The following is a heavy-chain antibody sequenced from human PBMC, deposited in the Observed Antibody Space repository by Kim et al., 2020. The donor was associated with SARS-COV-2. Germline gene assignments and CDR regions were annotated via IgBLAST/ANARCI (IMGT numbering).Heavy chain of an antibody. J-gene: IGHJ4*02. V-gene: IGHV1-3*01. Sequence: ASVKVSCKASGYTFITYAMHWVRQAPGQRLEWMGWINVGNGNTKYSQKFQGRVTITRDTSASTAYMELSSLRSEDTAVYYCARSGYSSSSGASTYYFDCWGQGTLVTVSS. CDR2: INVGNGNT. D-gene: IGHD6-6*01. CDR3: ARSGYSSSSGASTYYFDC. CDR1: GYTFITYA.